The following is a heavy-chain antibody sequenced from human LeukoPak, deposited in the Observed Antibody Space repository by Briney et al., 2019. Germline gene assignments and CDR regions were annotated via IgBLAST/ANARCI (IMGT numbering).Heavy chain of an antibody. Sequence: SETLSLTCTVSGGSISSSYWSWIRQPPGKGLEWIGYIYYSGSTNYNPSLKSRVTISVDTSKNQFSLKLSSVTAADTAVYYCAAITIFSPGYFDYWGQGTLVTVSS. D-gene: IGHD3-9*01. CDR2: IYYSGST. V-gene: IGHV4-59*01. CDR1: GGSISSSY. CDR3: AAITIFSPGYFDY. J-gene: IGHJ4*02.